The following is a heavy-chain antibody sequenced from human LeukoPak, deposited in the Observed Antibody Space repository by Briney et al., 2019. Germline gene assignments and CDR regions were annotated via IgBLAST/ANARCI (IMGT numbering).Heavy chain of an antibody. CDR1: GGSFSGYY. CDR2: INHSGST. CDR3: ARILTTVTSDAFDI. V-gene: IGHV4-34*01. J-gene: IGHJ3*02. Sequence: SETLSLTCAVYGGSFSGYYWSWIRQPPRKGLEWIGEINHSGSTNYNPSLKSRVTISVDTSKNQFSLKLSSVTAADTAVYYCARILTTVTSDAFDIWGQGTMVTVSS. D-gene: IGHD4-17*01.